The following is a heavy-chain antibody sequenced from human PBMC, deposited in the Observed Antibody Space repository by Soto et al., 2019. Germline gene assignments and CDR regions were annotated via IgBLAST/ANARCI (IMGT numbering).Heavy chain of an antibody. D-gene: IGHD1-1*01. J-gene: IGHJ4*02. V-gene: IGHV1-24*01. Sequence: QVQLLQSGAEVKKPGASVKVSCKVSGHTLTELSMHWVRQAPGRGLEWMGGFDPEDGETIFAQKFQGRVTMTEDTSTDSTYMELTSLRSDDTAVHYCAAGGTRWLHSPFDYWGQGTLVPISS. CDR1: GHTLTELS. CDR2: FDPEDGET. CDR3: AAGGTRWLHSPFDY.